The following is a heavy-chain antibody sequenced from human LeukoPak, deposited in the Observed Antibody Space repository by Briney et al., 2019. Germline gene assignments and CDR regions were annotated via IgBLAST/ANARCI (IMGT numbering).Heavy chain of an antibody. CDR2: INPNSGGT. CDR3: AREVPVATNFDY. D-gene: IGHD2-15*01. CDR1: GYTFTGYY. Sequence: ASVKVSCKASGYTFTGYYMHRVRQAPGQGLEWMGWINPNSGGTNYAQKFQGRVTMTRDTSISTAYMELSRLRSDDTAVYYCAREVPVATNFDYWGQGTLVTVSS. V-gene: IGHV1-2*02. J-gene: IGHJ4*02.